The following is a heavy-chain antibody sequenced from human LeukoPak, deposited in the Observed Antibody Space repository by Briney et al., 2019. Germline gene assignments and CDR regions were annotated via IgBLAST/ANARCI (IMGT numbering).Heavy chain of an antibody. CDR1: GYTFTGYY. J-gene: IGHJ4*02. V-gene: IGHV1-2*02. D-gene: IGHD3-9*01. Sequence: AASVMVSCKASGYTFTGYYIHWVRQAPGQGLEWMGWINPNSGGTNYAQKFQGRVTMTRDTSISSAYMELSRLRSDDTAVYYCARDLYEGHDIFTGRLTGDYWGQGTLVTVSS. CDR3: ARDLYEGHDIFTGRLTGDY. CDR2: INPNSGGT.